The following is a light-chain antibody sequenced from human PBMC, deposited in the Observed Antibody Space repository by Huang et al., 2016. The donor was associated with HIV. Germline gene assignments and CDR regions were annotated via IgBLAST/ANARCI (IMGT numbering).Light chain of an antibody. V-gene: IGKV3-15*01. CDR1: HGVSSN. J-gene: IGKJ1*01. Sequence: EIVMTQSPATLSVSPGGISTLSGGAMHGVSSNVTWYQQKAGQAPRLLIYGSSARATGIPARFSGSGSGTEFTLTISSLQSEDFAVYYCQQYNNWPPGRTFGQGTKVEIK. CDR3: QQYNNWPPGRT. CDR2: GSS.